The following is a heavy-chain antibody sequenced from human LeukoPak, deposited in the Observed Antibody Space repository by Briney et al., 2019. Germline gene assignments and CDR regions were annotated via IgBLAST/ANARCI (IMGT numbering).Heavy chain of an antibody. Sequence: KTGGSLRLSCAASGFTFSDYYMSWIRQAPGKGLEWVSYISSRSSYTSYADSVKGRFTISRDNAKNSLYLQMNSLRAEDTAVYYCARESFSGDSSGYYGYWGQGTLVTVSS. V-gene: IGHV3-11*06. CDR2: ISSRSSYT. CDR3: ARESFSGDSSGYYGY. D-gene: IGHD3-22*01. CDR1: GFTFSDYY. J-gene: IGHJ4*02.